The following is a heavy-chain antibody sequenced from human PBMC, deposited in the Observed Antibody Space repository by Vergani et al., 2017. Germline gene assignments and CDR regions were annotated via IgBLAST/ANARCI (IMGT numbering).Heavy chain of an antibody. CDR3: AKDNVPGYYDSSGYCDY. CDR1: GFTFTNFA. V-gene: IGHV3-23*01. J-gene: IGHJ4*02. CDR2: ISGSGGFT. D-gene: IGHD3-22*01. Sequence: VELLESGGNLVQPGGSLRLSCAASGFTFTNFAMTWVRQAPGEGLEWASGISGSGGFTYYADSVKGRFTISRDNSKNTMFLQMNNLRAEDTAVYYCAKDNVPGYYDSSGYCDYWGQGTLVTVSS.